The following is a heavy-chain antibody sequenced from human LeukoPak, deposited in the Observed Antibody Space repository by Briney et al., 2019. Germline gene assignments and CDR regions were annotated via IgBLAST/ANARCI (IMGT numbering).Heavy chain of an antibody. CDR1: GFTFSSYG. Sequence: PGGSLRLSCAASGFTFSSYGMHWVRQAPGKGLEWVAFIRYDGSNKYYADSVKGRFTISRDNSKNTLYLQMNSLRAEDTAVYYCAKVLRYFDWSPDAFDIWGQGTMVTVSS. D-gene: IGHD3-9*01. CDR2: IRYDGSNK. J-gene: IGHJ3*02. CDR3: AKVLRYFDWSPDAFDI. V-gene: IGHV3-30*02.